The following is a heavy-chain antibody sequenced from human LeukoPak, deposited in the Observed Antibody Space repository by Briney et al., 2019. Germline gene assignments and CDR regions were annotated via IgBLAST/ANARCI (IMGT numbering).Heavy chain of an antibody. J-gene: IGHJ5*02. CDR1: GYTFTSYD. CDR3: ARDNSVEDTAWWFDP. Sequence: GASVKVSCKASGYTFTSYDINWVRQATGQGLEWMGIINPSGGSTSYAQKFQGRVTMTRDMSTSTDYMELSSLRSEDTAVYYCARDNSVEDTAWWFDPWGQGTLVTVS. V-gene: IGHV1-46*01. CDR2: INPSGGST. D-gene: IGHD4-23*01.